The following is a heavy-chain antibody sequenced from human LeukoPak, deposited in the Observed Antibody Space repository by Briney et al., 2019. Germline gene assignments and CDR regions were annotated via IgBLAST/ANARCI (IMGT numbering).Heavy chain of an antibody. Sequence: GGSLRLSCAASGFTFSSYEMNWVRQAPGKGLEWVSYISSSGSTIYYADSVKGRFTISRDNSKNTLYLQMNSLRAEDTAVYYCARGISRSGYLDYWGQGTLVTVSS. D-gene: IGHD3-22*01. J-gene: IGHJ4*02. CDR3: ARGISRSGYLDY. CDR1: GFTFSSYE. V-gene: IGHV3-48*03. CDR2: ISSSGSTI.